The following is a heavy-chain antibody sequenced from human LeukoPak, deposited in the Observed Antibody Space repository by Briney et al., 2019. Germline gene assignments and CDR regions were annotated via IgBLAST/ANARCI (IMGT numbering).Heavy chain of an antibody. J-gene: IGHJ4*02. CDR2: TYYRSKWYN. CDR3: ARGNGYPFDY. Sequence: SQTLSLTCAISGDSLSSNSATWNWVRQSPSRGLEWLGRTYYRSKWYNDYAVTVKGRVTINPDASKKQFSLQLNSVTPEDTAMYYCARGNGYPFDYWGQGTLVTVSS. V-gene: IGHV6-1*01. D-gene: IGHD3-16*01. CDR1: GDSLSSNSAT.